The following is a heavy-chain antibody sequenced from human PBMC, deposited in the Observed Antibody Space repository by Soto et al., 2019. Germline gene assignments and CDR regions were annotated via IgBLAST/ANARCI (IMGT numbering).Heavy chain of an antibody. D-gene: IGHD6-6*01. CDR3: AHSRPPRLLDY. Sequence: QITLKESGPTLVKPTQTVTLTCTFSGFSLSTSGVGVGWIRQPPGKALEWLALIYWDDDKRYSPSLNSRLTITKDTSKNQVVLSMTNMDPVDTATYYCAHSRPPRLLDYWGQGTLVTVSS. J-gene: IGHJ4*02. CDR1: GFSLSTSGVG. CDR2: IYWDDDK. V-gene: IGHV2-5*02.